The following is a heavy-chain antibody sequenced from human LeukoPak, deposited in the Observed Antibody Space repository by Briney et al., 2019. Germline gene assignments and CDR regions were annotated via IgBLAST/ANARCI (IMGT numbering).Heavy chain of an antibody. CDR3: ARDLLLEWLLFDYYYYGMDV. CDR1: GFTFSSYG. Sequence: GGSLRLSCAASGFTFSSYGMHWVRQAPGKGLEWVAGIWYDGSNKYYADSVKGRFTISRDNSKNTLYLQMNSLRAEDTAVYYCARDLLLEWLLFDYYYYGMDVWGQGTTVTVSS. J-gene: IGHJ6*02. CDR2: IWYDGSNK. V-gene: IGHV3-33*01. D-gene: IGHD3-3*01.